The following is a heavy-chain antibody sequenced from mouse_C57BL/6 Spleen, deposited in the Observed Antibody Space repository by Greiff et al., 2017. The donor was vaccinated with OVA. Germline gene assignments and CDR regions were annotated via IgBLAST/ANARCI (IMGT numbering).Heavy chain of an antibody. CDR3: VRGLPSYYFDY. J-gene: IGHJ2*01. V-gene: IGHV10-1*01. CDR2: IRSKSNNYAT. Sequence: EVQLVESGGGLVQPKGSLKLSCAASGFSFNTYAMNWVRQAPGKGLEWVARIRSKSNNYATYYADSVKDRFTISRDDSESMLYLQMNNLKTEDTAMYYCVRGLPSYYFDYWGQGTTLTVSS. CDR1: GFSFNTYA. D-gene: IGHD3-1*01.